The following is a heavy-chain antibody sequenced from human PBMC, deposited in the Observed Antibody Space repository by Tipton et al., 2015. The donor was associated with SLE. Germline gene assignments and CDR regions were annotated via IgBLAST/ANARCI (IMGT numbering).Heavy chain of an antibody. V-gene: IGHV4-39*07. D-gene: IGHD2-21*02. CDR2: IYYTGSI. CDR1: GASLRSDTYL. J-gene: IGHJ4*02. CDR3: AGRGDLVVVTSYFDH. Sequence: TLSLTCTVSGASLRSDTYLWGWVRQPPGKGLEWIGDIYYTGSIYYSPSLKSRVTVSVDTSNNQFSLKLSSVTAADTAVYYCAGRGDLVVVTSYFDHWGQGTLVTVST.